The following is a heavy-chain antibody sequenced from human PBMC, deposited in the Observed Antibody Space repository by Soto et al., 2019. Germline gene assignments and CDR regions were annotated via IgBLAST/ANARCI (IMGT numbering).Heavy chain of an antibody. D-gene: IGHD3-10*01. Sequence: SETLSLTCTVSGGSISSYYWSWIRQPPGKGLEWIGYIYYSGSTNYNPSLKSRVTISVDTSKNQFSLKLSSVTAADTAVYYCARGRLGRDNYYYGSGSQPPPYYYYMDVWGKGTTVTVSS. CDR3: ARGRLGRDNYYYGSGSQPPPYYYYMDV. J-gene: IGHJ6*03. CDR1: GGSISSYY. CDR2: IYYSGST. V-gene: IGHV4-59*01.